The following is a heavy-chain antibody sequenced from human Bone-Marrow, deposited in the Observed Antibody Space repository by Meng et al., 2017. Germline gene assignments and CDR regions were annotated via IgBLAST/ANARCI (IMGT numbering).Heavy chain of an antibody. CDR2: IYWNDDK. Sequence: SGPTLVKPTQTLTLTCTFSGFSLSTSGVGVGWIRQPPGTALEWLALIYWNDDKRYSPSLKSRLTITKDTSKNQEVRKMKNMNPVDTDTYYCEHVTQDYYGSGRNDDFDIWGQGTMVTVSS. J-gene: IGHJ3*02. CDR1: GFSLSTSGVG. D-gene: IGHD3-10*01. CDR3: EHVTQDYYGSGRNDDFDI. V-gene: IGHV2-5*01.